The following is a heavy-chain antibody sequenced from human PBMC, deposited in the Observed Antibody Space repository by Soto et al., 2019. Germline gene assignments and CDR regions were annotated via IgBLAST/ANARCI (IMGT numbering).Heavy chain of an antibody. V-gene: IGHV1-69*06. CDR2: IIPIFGTA. D-gene: IGHD3-22*01. CDR3: ARGHXDSSGYYYFNYYYGMDV. J-gene: IGHJ6*02. CDR1: GGTFSSYA. Sequence: ASVKVSCKASGGTFSSYAISWVRQAPGQGLEWMGGIIPIFGTANYAQKFQGRVTITADKSTSTAYMELSSLRSEDTAVYYCARGHXDSSGYYYFNYYYGMDVWGQGTTVTVSS.